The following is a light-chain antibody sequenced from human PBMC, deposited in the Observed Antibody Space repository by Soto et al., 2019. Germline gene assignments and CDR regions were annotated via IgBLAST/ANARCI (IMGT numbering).Light chain of an antibody. CDR2: AAS. Sequence: DIPLTQSPSFLSASVGDRVTITCRASQGISSYLAWYQQKPGKAPKLLIYAASTLQSGVPSRFSGSGSGTEFTLTISSLQPEDFATYFCQQLRIYPITFGGGTKVDIK. V-gene: IGKV1-9*01. CDR3: QQLRIYPIT. CDR1: QGISSY. J-gene: IGKJ4*01.